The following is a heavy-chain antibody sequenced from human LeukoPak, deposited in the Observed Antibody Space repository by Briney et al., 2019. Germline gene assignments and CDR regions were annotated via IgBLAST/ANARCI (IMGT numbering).Heavy chain of an antibody. CDR1: GGSFSGYY. V-gene: IGHV4-34*01. D-gene: IGHD6-13*01. Sequence: SETLSLTCAVYGGSFSGYYWSWIRQPPGKGLEWIGEINHSGSTNYNPSLKSRVTISVDTSKNQFSLKLSSVTAAVTAVYYCARAPQYSSSWSLDYWGQGTLVTVSS. CDR3: ARAPQYSSSWSLDY. CDR2: INHSGST. J-gene: IGHJ4*02.